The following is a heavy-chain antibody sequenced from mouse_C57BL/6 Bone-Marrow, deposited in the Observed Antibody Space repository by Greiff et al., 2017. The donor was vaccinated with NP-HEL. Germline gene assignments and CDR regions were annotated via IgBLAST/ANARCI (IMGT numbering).Heavy chain of an antibody. CDR2: IDPSDSYT. D-gene: IGHD2-2*01. CDR1: GYTFTSYW. Sequence: VQLQQPGAELVKPGASVKLSCKASGYTFTSYWMQWVKQRPGQGLEWIGEIDPSDSYTNYNQKVKGKATLTVDTSSSTAYMQLSSLTSEDSAVYYCARLCYGYDWFAYWGQGTLVTVSA. V-gene: IGHV1-50*01. J-gene: IGHJ3*01. CDR3: ARLCYGYDWFAY.